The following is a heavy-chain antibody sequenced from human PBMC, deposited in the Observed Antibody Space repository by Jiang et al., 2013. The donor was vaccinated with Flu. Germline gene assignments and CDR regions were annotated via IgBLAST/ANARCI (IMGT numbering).Heavy chain of an antibody. Sequence: QTLSLTCAISGDSVSSNSVGWHWIRQSPSRGLEWLGRTYYRSTWYYDYAASVKSRITINPDTSKNQFSLQLSSVTPEDTAVYYCAESGYFREYFQNWGQGTLVTVSS. CDR3: AESGYFREYFQN. V-gene: IGHV6-1*01. J-gene: IGHJ1*01. D-gene: IGHD3-3*01. CDR1: GDSVSSNSVG. CDR2: TYYRSTWYY.